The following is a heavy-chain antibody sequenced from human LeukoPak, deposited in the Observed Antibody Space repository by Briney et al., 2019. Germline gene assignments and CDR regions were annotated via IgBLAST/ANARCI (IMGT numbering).Heavy chain of an antibody. V-gene: IGHV3-30*18. CDR3: AKEPNPYSSGWYFQD. J-gene: IGHJ1*01. D-gene: IGHD6-25*01. CDR1: GFTFSSYS. Sequence: SGGSLRLSGEASGFTFSSYSINWVRQAPGNGLEWVAVISHDGSTTFYADSVRGRFTLSRDNSKYTVDLRMDSLRAEDTAVYYCAKEPNPYSSGWYFQDWGQGTLVTVSS. CDR2: ISHDGSTT.